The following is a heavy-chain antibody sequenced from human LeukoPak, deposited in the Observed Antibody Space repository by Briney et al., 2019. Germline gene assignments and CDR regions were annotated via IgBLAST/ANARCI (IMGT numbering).Heavy chain of an antibody. CDR1: GYSFTNYW. D-gene: IGHD4-17*01. J-gene: IGHJ3*02. Sequence: GESLKISCKGSGYSFTNYWIVWVRQMPGRGLEYMGFIYPGDSNTRYSPSFQGQVTISADKSISTAYLQWSSLKASDTAMYYCARYDYGDYRGAFDIWGQGTMVTVSS. CDR2: IYPGDSNT. V-gene: IGHV5-51*01. CDR3: ARYDYGDYRGAFDI.